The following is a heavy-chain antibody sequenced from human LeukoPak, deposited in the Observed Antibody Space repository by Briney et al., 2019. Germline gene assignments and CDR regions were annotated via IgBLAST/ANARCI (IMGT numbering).Heavy chain of an antibody. D-gene: IGHD3-10*01. CDR2: ISSSSSYI. CDR3: ARDYGSGYNWFDP. CDR1: GFTFSSYS. J-gene: IGHJ5*02. Sequence: GGSLRLSCAASGFTFSSYSMNWVRQAPGKGLEWVSSISSSSSYIYYVDSVKGRFTISRDNAKNSVFLQMNSLRVEDTAVYYCARDYGSGYNWFDPWGQGTLVTVSS. V-gene: IGHV3-21*01.